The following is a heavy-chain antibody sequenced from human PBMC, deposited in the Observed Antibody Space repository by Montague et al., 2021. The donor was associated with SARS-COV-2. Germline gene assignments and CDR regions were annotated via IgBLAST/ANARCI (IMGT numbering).Heavy chain of an antibody. CDR2: VLYNKAT. V-gene: IGHV4-59*08. CDR1: GVSVTDYY. CDR3: ARQPHYDGLNGPPDF. J-gene: IGHJ4*02. D-gene: IGHD3-9*01. Sequence: SETLSLTCTVSGVSVTDYYWSWIRQPPGKGLEWVGDVLYNKATNFNPSLKSRVAISVDTSKNQFSLRLTSVTAADTAFYYCARQPHYDGLNGPPDFWDQGTLVTVSS.